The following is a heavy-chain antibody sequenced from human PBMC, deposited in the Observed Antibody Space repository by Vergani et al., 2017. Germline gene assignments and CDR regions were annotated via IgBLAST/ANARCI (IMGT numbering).Heavy chain of an antibody. CDR3: ARGRYYYDSSGYYRYYFDY. Sequence: QVQLQESGPGLVKPSQTLSLTCTVSGGSISSGSYYWSWIRQPAGMGLEWIGRIYTSGSTNYNPSLKSRVTISVDTSKNPFSLKLSSLTAADTAVYYCARGRYYYDSSGYYRYYFDYWGQGTLVTVSS. V-gene: IGHV4-61*02. D-gene: IGHD3-22*01. J-gene: IGHJ4*02. CDR1: GGSISSGSYY. CDR2: IYTSGST.